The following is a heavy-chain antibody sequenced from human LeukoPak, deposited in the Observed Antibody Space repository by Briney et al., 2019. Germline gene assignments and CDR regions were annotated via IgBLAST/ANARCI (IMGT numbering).Heavy chain of an antibody. D-gene: IGHD3-10*01. CDR3: AREKRVPNYFDY. Sequence: PSETLSLTCTVSGYSISSGYFWGWIRPPPGKGLEWIGSIYHSGSTSYNPSLKSRVTISVDTSKNQFSLKLTSVTAADTAVYYCAREKRVPNYFDYWGQGTLVTVSS. CDR1: GYSISSGYF. V-gene: IGHV4-38-2*02. J-gene: IGHJ4*02. CDR2: IYHSGST.